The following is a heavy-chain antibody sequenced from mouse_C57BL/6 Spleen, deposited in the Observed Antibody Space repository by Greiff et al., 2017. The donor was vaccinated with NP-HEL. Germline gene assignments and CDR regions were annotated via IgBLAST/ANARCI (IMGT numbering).Heavy chain of an antibody. CDR3: ARDAAFYFDY. CDR1: GFTFSSYA. J-gene: IGHJ2*01. V-gene: IGHV5-4*01. Sequence: EVMLVESGGGLVKPGGSLKLSCAASGFTFSSYAMSWVRQTPEKRLEWVATISDGGSYTYYPDNVKGRFTISRDNAKNNLYLQMSHLKSEDTAMYYCARDAAFYFDYWGQGTTLTVSS. CDR2: ISDGGSYT.